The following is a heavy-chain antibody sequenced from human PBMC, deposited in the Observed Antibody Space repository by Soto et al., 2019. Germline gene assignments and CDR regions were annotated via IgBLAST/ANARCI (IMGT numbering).Heavy chain of an antibody. V-gene: IGHV3-53*01. J-gene: IGHJ1*01. Sequence: EVQLVESGGGLIQPGGSLRLSCAASGFTVSSNYMSWVRQAPGKGLEWVSVIYSGGSTYYADSVKGRFTISRDNSKNTLSLQMNSLRAEDTAVYYCARDLVESGYPEYFQHWGQGTLVTVSS. CDR1: GFTVSSNY. D-gene: IGHD3-22*01. CDR3: ARDLVESGYPEYFQH. CDR2: IYSGGST.